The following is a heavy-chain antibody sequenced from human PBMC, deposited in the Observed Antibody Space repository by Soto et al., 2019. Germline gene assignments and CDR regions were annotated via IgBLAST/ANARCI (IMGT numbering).Heavy chain of an antibody. D-gene: IGHD2-2*01. Sequence: GGSLRLSCAASGFTFSSYSMNWVRQAPGKGLEWVSSISSSSSYIYYADSVKGRFTISRDNAKNSLYLQMNSLRAEDTAVYYCARDTIVVPVPIVWGQGTTVTVSS. V-gene: IGHV3-21*01. CDR1: GFTFSSYS. CDR2: ISSSSSYI. CDR3: ARDTIVVPVPIV. J-gene: IGHJ6*02.